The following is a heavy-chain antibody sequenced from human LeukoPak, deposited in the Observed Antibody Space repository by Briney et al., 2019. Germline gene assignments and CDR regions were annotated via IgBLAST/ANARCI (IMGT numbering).Heavy chain of an antibody. J-gene: IGHJ4*02. Sequence: PGGSLRLSCAASGFTFSSYGMHWVRQAPGKGLEWVVVISYDGSNKYYADSVKGRFTISRDNSKNMLYLQMNSLRAEDTAVYYCAKDGTSWYEVNYWGQGTLVTVSS. CDR1: GFTFSSYG. V-gene: IGHV3-30*18. CDR2: ISYDGSNK. D-gene: IGHD6-13*01. CDR3: AKDGTSWYEVNY.